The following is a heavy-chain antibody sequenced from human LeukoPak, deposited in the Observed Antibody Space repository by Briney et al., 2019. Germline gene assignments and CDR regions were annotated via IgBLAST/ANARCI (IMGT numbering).Heavy chain of an antibody. J-gene: IGHJ6*02. Sequence: GGSLRLSCAASGFTVSSNYMSWVRQAPGKGLEWVSIIYSGGSTYYADSVKGRFTISRDNSKNTLYLQMNSLRAEDTAVYYCARGGSSFSMDVWGQGTTVTVSS. D-gene: IGHD6-13*01. CDR2: IYSGGST. CDR1: GFTVSSNY. V-gene: IGHV3-53*01. CDR3: ARGGSSFSMDV.